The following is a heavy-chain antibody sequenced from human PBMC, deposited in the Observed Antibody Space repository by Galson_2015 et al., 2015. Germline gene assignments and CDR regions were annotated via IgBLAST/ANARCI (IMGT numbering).Heavy chain of an antibody. V-gene: IGHV1-3*01. CDR3: ARRTTVITSFDY. CDR1: GYTFSRYA. D-gene: IGHD4-17*01. Sequence: SVKVSCKASGYTFSRYAIHWVRQAPGQRLEWMGWINAGSGNTKYSEEFQDRLTITRDTSASTVYMELSSLRSEDTAVYYCARRTTVITSFDYWAQGTLVTVSS. J-gene: IGHJ4*02. CDR2: INAGSGNT.